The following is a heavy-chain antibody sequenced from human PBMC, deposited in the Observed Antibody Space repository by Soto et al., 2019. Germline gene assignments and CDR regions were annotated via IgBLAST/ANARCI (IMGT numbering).Heavy chain of an antibody. CDR3: XXXXXXXXY. CDR2: ISAYNGNT. V-gene: IGHV1-18*01. J-gene: IGHJ4*02. CDR1: GYTFTSYG. Sequence: QVQLVQSGAEVKKPGASVKVSCKASGYTFTSYGISWVRQAPGQGLEWMGWISAYNGNTNYAQKLQGRVTMTTDTXXXXXXXXXXXXXXXXXXXXXXXXXXXXXXYWGQGTLVTVSS.